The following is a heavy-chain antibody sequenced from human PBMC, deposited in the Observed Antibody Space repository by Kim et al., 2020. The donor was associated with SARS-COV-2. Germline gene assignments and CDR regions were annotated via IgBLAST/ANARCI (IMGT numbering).Heavy chain of an antibody. J-gene: IGHJ4*02. CDR3: TREAQQLGFDY. V-gene: IGHV1-2*02. D-gene: IGHD6-13*01. CDR2: T. Sequence: TNYARKFQGRVTMTRDTYISTGNMELSSLRCDDTAVYYCTREAQQLGFDYWGQGTLVTVSS.